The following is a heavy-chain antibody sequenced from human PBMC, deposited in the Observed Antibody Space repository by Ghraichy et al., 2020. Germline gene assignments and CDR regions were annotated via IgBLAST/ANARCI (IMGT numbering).Heavy chain of an antibody. CDR2: IWPADSEI. V-gene: IGHV5-51*01. D-gene: IGHD3-22*01. J-gene: IGHJ4*02. Sequence: GESLNISCQGSGYSFSSYWIGWVRQRPGKGLEWVGIIWPADSEIRYSPSFQGQVTLSADTSISTAYLQWSSLKASDTAMFYCASPSSSGYYNTVFDFWGQGTLVTVSS. CDR1: GYSFSSYW. CDR3: ASPSSSGYYNTVFDF.